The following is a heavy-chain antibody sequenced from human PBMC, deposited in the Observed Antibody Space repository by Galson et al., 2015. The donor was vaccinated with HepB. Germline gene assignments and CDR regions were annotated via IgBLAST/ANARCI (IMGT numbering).Heavy chain of an antibody. D-gene: IGHD6-19*01. V-gene: IGHV3-30-3*01. CDR3: ARDPRIRRAVAGTFDY. CDR1: GFTFSSYA. J-gene: IGHJ4*02. Sequence: SLRLSCAASGFTFSSYAMHWVRQAPGKGLEWVAVISYDGSNKYYADSVKGRFTISRDNSKNTLYLQMNSLRAEDTAVYYCARDPRIRRAVAGTFDYWGQGTLVTVSS. CDR2: ISYDGSNK.